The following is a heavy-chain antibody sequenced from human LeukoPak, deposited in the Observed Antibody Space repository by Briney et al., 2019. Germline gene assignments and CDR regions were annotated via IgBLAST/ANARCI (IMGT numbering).Heavy chain of an antibody. CDR3: AKRYSSGAFDY. D-gene: IGHD6-19*01. CDR2: ISAGGGTT. Sequence: QTGGSLRLSXAASGFTFSSYAMSWVRQAPGKGLEWVSVISAGGGTTYYADSVKGRFTISRDNSKNTLYLQINSLRAEDTAVYYFAKRYSSGAFDYWGQGTLVTVSS. J-gene: IGHJ4*02. CDR1: GFTFSSYA. V-gene: IGHV3-23*01.